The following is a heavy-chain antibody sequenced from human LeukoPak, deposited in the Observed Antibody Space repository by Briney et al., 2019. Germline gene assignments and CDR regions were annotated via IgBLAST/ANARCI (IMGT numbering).Heavy chain of an antibody. CDR3: ARAPITSPFYFDY. Sequence: GGSLRLSCTASGFAFDEHGMSWVRQVPGKGLEWVSGINWSGGSTGYADPLRGRFTISRDNAKNSLYLQMDSLRAEDTALYYCARAPITSPFYFDYWGQRTLVTVSS. V-gene: IGHV3-20*04. CDR2: INWSGGST. J-gene: IGHJ4*02. D-gene: IGHD2-2*01. CDR1: GFAFDEHG.